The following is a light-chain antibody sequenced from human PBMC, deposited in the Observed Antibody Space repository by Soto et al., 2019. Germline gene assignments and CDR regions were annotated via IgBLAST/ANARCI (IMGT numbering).Light chain of an antibody. J-gene: IGKJ2*01. CDR3: QQYGSSPYT. Sequence: PGERGTLSCRASQSVSSSYLAWYQQKPGQAPRLLIYGASSRATGIPDRFSGSGSGTDFTLTISRLEPEDFAVYYCQQYGSSPYTFGQGTKLEIK. CDR1: QSVSSSY. CDR2: GAS. V-gene: IGKV3-20*01.